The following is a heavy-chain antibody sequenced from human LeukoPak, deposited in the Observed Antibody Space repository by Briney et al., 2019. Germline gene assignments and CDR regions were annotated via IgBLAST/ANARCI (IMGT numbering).Heavy chain of an antibody. V-gene: IGHV3-30*18. CDR1: GGSFSGYY. Sequence: QPSETLSLTCAVYGGSFSGYYWSWIRQPPGKGLEWVAVISHDGSNKYYEDSVKGRFTISRDNSKNTLYLQMNSLSAEDAAVYYCAKEDYFNSGSYPGHWGQGTLVTVSS. J-gene: IGHJ4*02. CDR3: AKEDYFNSGSYPGH. D-gene: IGHD3-10*01. CDR2: ISHDGSNK.